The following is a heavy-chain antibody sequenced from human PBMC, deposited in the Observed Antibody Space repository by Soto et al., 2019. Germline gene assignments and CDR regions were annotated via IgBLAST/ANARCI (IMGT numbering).Heavy chain of an antibody. Sequence: QVQLVEAGGGVVQPGRSLRLSCAASGFTFSSYGMHWVRQAPGKGLEWVAVISYDGSNKYYADSVKGRFTISRDNSKNTLYLQMNSLRAEDTAVYYGAKGGGLIPYYYGMDVW. D-gene: IGHD3-16*01. CDR3: AKGGGLIPYYYGMDV. V-gene: IGHV3-30*18. J-gene: IGHJ6*01. CDR2: ISYDGSNK. CDR1: GFTFSSYG.